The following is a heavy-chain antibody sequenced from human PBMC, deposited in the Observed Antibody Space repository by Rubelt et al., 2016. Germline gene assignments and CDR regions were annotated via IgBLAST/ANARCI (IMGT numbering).Heavy chain of an antibody. CDR2: ISGSGGST. J-gene: IGHJ6*02. V-gene: IGHV3-23*01. Sequence: ATGKGLEWVSAISGSGGSTYYADSVKGRFTISRDNSKNTLYLQMNSLRAEDTAVYYCARDTVPAAMLYYYYGMDVWGQGTTVTVSS. CDR3: ARDTVPAAMLYYYYGMDV. D-gene: IGHD2-2*01.